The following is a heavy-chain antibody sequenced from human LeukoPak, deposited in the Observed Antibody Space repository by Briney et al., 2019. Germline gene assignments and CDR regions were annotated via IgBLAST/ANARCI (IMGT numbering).Heavy chain of an antibody. J-gene: IGHJ6*02. CDR3: ARDPVGAIGYGMDV. D-gene: IGHD1-26*01. CDR2: ISYDGSNK. CDR1: GFTFSSYA. V-gene: IGHV3-30-3*01. Sequence: RPGGSLRLSCAASGFTFSSYAMHWVRQAPAKGLEWVAVISYDGSNKYYADSVKGRFTISRDNSKNTLYLQMNSLRAEDTAVYYCARDPVGAIGYGMDVWGQGTTVTVSS.